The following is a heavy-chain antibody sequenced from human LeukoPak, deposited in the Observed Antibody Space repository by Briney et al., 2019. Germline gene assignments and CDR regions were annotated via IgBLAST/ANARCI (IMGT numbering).Heavy chain of an antibody. D-gene: IGHD3-10*01. CDR3: ARAKSYHSGSGIKALYNWFDP. Sequence: SVKVSCKASGGSFSSYGVSWVRQAPGQGLEWMGALIPTIATATYAQKFQGRVTLTTDEATTTAYMELNSLTSEATAVYYCARAKSYHSGSGIKALYNWFDPWGRGTLVTVSS. J-gene: IGHJ5*02. V-gene: IGHV1-69*05. CDR1: GGSFSSYG. CDR2: LIPTIATA.